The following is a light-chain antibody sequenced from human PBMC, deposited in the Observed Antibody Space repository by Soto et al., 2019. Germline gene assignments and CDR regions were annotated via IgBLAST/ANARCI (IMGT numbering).Light chain of an antibody. V-gene: IGKV1-5*03. CDR3: HQFHDYPVT. Sequence: DIQLTQSASTLSASVGDRVTITYRASQSVSTWLAWYQQKPWKAPKLLIHKASTLENVVPSRFSGSGSGTVYTLTISSLQPDDSATYYCHQFHDYPVTFGGGTNVQI. CDR2: KAS. J-gene: IGKJ4*01. CDR1: QSVSTW.